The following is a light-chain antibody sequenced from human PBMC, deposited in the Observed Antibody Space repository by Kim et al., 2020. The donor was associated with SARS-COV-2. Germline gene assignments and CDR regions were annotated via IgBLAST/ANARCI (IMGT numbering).Light chain of an antibody. J-gene: IGLJ1*01. V-gene: IGLV2-8*01. CDR3: SSYAGVNTFYV. CDR1: SSDVGGYNY. CDR2: DVN. Sequence: VTISCTGTSSDVGGYNYVSWNQQHPGKAPKLMIYDVNKRPSGVPDRFSGSKSGNTASLTVSGLRAEDEADYYCSSYAGVNTFYVFGTGTKVTVL.